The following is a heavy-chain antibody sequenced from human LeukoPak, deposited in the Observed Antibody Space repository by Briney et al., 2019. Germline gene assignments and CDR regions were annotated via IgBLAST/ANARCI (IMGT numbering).Heavy chain of an antibody. D-gene: IGHD2-21*01. CDR1: GFTVSSNY. Sequence: GGSLTLSCAASGFTVSSNYMTWVRQPPGKGLEWVSVLYSNGDTYYADSVKGRFTISRDNSKNTLYLQLNTLRAEDTAVYYCARYIPSCGGNCNDGFDIWGQGTMVSVSS. CDR2: LYSNGDT. J-gene: IGHJ3*02. V-gene: IGHV3-53*01. CDR3: ARYIPSCGGNCNDGFDI.